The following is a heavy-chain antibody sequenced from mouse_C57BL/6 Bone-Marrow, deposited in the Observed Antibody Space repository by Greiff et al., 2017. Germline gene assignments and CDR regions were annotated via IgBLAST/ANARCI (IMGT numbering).Heavy chain of an antibody. V-gene: IGHV1-74*01. CDR1: GYTFTSYW. CDR3: ALAFDQDQRFAY. CDR2: IHPSDSDT. Sequence: QVQLQQPGAELVKPGASVKVSCKASGYTFTSYWMHWVKQRPGQGLEWIGRIHPSDSDTNYNQKFKGKATLTVDKSSSTAYMQLSSLTSEDSAVYYCALAFDQDQRFAYWGQGTLVTVSA. J-gene: IGHJ3*01.